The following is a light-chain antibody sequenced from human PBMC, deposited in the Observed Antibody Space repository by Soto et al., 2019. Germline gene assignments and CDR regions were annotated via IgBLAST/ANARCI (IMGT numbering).Light chain of an antibody. V-gene: IGKV1-33*01. CDR3: QKYDNLPYT. CDR1: QDISNY. J-gene: IGKJ2*01. CDR2: DAS. Sequence: DIQMTQSPSSLSVSVGDRVTITCQASQDISNYLNWYQQKPGKAPKLLIYDASNLQTGVPSRFSGSGSGTDFSFTISSLQPEDIATYYCQKYDNLPYTFGQGTKLEIK.